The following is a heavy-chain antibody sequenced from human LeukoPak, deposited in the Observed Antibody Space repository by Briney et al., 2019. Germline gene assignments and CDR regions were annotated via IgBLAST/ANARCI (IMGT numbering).Heavy chain of an antibody. CDR1: GFTFRTYY. CDR2: ISSTSTYI. D-gene: IGHD6-13*01. V-gene: IGHV3-21*01. J-gene: IGHJ4*02. Sequence: GGSLRPSCAASGFTFRTYYMNWVRQAPGKGLEWVSCISSTSTYISYADSVKGRFTISRDNAKNSLYLQMNSLRAEDTAVYYCASDIAVAGALVYWGQGTLVTVSS. CDR3: ASDIAVAGALVY.